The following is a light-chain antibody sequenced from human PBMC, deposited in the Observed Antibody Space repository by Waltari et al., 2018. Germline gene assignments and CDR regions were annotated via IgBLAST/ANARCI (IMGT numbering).Light chain of an antibody. CDR1: SNDVGSYNV. CDR2: EVS. Sequence: QSALTQPASVSGSPGQSITISCAGTSNDVGSYNVVTWYQQHPGKAPKLMIFEVSKRPSGFSNRFSGSKSGNTASLTISGLQAEDEADYYCCSYAGSFTYVFGTGTMVTVL. V-gene: IGLV2-23*02. CDR3: CSYAGSFTYV. J-gene: IGLJ1*01.